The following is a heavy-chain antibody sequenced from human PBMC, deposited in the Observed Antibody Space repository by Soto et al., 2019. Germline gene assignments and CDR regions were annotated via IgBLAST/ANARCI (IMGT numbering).Heavy chain of an antibody. Sequence: CVSLRVSCAACEFSSSNAWMSRVSKAPGKGLEWVGRIKGEADGGTTDYAARVKGRITISRDHSKDTLYLQMNSLKTEDTAVFYCTTGLSSGYYNFDYWGQGTPVTVSS. CDR3: TTGLSSGYYNFDY. D-gene: IGHD3-22*01. J-gene: IGHJ4*02. CDR1: EFSSSNAW. CDR2: IKGEADGGTT. V-gene: IGHV3-15*01.